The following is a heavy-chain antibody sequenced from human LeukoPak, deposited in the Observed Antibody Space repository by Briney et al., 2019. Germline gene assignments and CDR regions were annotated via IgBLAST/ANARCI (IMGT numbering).Heavy chain of an antibody. CDR3: ARVRTSAGMDV. J-gene: IGHJ6*02. Sequence: PSETLSPTCTVSGGSISSGGYYWSWLRQHPGKGLEWIGYIYYSGSTYYNPSLESRVTISVDTSKNQFSLKLSSVTAADTAVYYCARVRTSAGMDVWGQGTTVTVSS. CDR1: GGSISSGGYY. D-gene: IGHD4-23*01. CDR2: IYYSGST. V-gene: IGHV4-31*03.